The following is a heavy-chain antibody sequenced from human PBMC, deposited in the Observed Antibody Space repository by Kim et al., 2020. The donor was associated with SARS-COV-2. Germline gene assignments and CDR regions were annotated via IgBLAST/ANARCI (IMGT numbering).Heavy chain of an antibody. D-gene: IGHD3-10*01. CDR1: GGTFSNDG. V-gene: IGHV1-69*13. CDR2: IIPIFGTA. CDR3: AREVGGSGMAWLDP. Sequence: SVKVSCKASGGTFSNDGITWVRQAPGQGLEWMGGIIPIFGTAYYAQKFQGRVTITADESTATCYMELSSLRSEDTAMYYCAREVGGSGMAWLDPWGQGTLVTVSS. J-gene: IGHJ5*02.